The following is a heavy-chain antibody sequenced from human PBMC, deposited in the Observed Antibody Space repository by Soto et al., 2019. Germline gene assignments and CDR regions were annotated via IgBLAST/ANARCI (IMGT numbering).Heavy chain of an antibody. V-gene: IGHV4-39*01. D-gene: IGHD4-17*01. Sequence: QLQLQESGPGLVKPSETLSLTCTVSGGSISSSSYYWGWIRQPPGKGLEWIGSIYYSGSTYYNPSLKSRVTISVDTSKNQFSLKLSSVTAADTAVYYCARLKTTVTYFDYWGQGTLVTVSS. CDR2: IYYSGST. CDR1: GGSISSSSYY. J-gene: IGHJ4*02. CDR3: ARLKTTVTYFDY.